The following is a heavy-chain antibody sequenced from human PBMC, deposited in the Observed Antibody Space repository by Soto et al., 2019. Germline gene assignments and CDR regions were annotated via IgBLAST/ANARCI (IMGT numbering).Heavy chain of an antibody. J-gene: IGHJ4*02. CDR3: ARRKERSGPHYFDY. D-gene: IGHD6-25*01. CDR1: GYTFTTYD. Sequence: RASVKVSCKVSGYTFTTYDISWVRQATGQGLEWMGWMNPYSGNTGYAQKFQGRVTVTRNTSIGTVYMELSGLRPDDTAVYYCARRKERSGPHYFDYWGQGSQVTVSS. V-gene: IGHV1-8*01. CDR2: MNPYSGNT.